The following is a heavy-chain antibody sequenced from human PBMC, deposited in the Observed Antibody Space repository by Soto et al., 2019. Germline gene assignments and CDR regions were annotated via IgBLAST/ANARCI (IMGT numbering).Heavy chain of an antibody. J-gene: IGHJ4*02. CDR1: GGSISSYY. Sequence: QVQLQESGPELVKPSETLSLTCTVSGGSISSYYWSWIRQPQGKGLEWIGYIYYSGSTSYNPSLKSRVTISVDTSKNQFSLKLSSVTAADTAVYYCARRYGDYFDYWGQGTLVTVSS. CDR2: IYYSGST. D-gene: IGHD4-17*01. CDR3: ARRYGDYFDY. V-gene: IGHV4-59*08.